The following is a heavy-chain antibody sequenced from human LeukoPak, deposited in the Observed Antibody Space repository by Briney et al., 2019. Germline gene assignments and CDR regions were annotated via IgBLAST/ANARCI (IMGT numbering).Heavy chain of an antibody. CDR1: GYTLTELS. D-gene: IGHD3-10*01. CDR2: FDPEDGET. J-gene: IGHJ3*02. Sequence: ASVKVSCKVSGYTLTELSMHWVRQAPGKGLEWMGGFDPEDGETIYAQKFRGRVTMTEDTSTDTAYMELSSLRSEDTAVYYCATYYVLLPIGNAFDIWGQGTMVTVSS. CDR3: ATYYVLLPIGNAFDI. V-gene: IGHV1-24*01.